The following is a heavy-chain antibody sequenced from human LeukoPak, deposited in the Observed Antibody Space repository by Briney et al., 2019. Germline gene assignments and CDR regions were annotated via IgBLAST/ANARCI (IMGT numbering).Heavy chain of an antibody. V-gene: IGHV3-11*01. CDR3: AGGYNGYDWSDY. J-gene: IGHJ4*02. Sequence: GGSLRLSCAASGLSLTDNYMNWIRQAPGKGLEWIAYISSRATTIKYADSVKGRFTTSRDTAKNTLYLHLNSLKSEDTALYFCAGGYNGYDWSDYWGQGALVTVSS. CDR2: ISSRATTI. CDR1: GLSLTDNY. D-gene: IGHD5-12*01.